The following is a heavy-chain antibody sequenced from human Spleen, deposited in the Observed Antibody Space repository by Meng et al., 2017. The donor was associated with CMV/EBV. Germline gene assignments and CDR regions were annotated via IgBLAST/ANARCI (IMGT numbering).Heavy chain of an antibody. CDR2: ISSSSTYI. J-gene: IGHJ5*02. CDR3: ARDPIAVGDNWFDP. V-gene: IGHV3-21*01. D-gene: IGHD6-19*01. CDR1: CFTFNRYS. Sequence: ASCFTFNRYSMNWVRQAPGRGLEWVSTISSSSTYIYYADSVKGRFTISRDNANNSLFLQMNSLRPEDTAVYYCARDPIAVGDNWFDPWGQGTLVTVSS.